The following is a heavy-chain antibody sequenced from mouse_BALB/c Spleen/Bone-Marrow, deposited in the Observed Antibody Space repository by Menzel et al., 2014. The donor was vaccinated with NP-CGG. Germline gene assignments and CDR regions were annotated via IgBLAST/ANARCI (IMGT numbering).Heavy chain of an antibody. CDR2: IYPGDGDT. D-gene: IGHD1-1*01. CDR1: GYTFSNYW. Sequence: VQVVESGAELVRPGSSVKISCKASGYTFSNYWMNWMKQRPGQGLEWIGQIYPGDGDTNYIGKFTGKATLTADKSSSTAYMQLSSLTSEDSAVYFCASRGDYSYAMDYWGQGTPVTVSS. CDR3: ASRGDYSYAMDY. V-gene: IGHV1-80*01. J-gene: IGHJ4*01.